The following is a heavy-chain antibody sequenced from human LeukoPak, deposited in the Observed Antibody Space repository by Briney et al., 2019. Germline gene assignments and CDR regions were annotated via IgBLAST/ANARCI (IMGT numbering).Heavy chain of an antibody. V-gene: IGHV3-9*01. CDR2: IGWNSGGI. CDR3: VKVTAAGFVDH. CDR1: GFTFDDYA. Sequence: GGSLRLSCAASGFTFDDYATHWVRQAPGKGLEWVSGIGWNSGGIVYADSVKGRFTISRDNAKNSLYLQMNSLGAEDTALYYCVKVTAAGFVDHWGQGTLVTVSS. J-gene: IGHJ4*02. D-gene: IGHD6-13*01.